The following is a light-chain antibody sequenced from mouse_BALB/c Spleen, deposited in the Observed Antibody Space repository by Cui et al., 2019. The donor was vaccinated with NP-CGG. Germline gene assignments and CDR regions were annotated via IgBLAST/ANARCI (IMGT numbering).Light chain of an antibody. CDR1: TGAVTTSNY. J-gene: IGLJ1*01. CDR2: GTN. Sequence: QAVVTQESAFTTSPGETVTLTCRSSTGAVTTSNYANWVQEKPDNLFTGLIGGTNNRPPGVPARFSGSLIGDKAALTITGAQTEDEAIYFCALWYSNHWVFGGGTKLTVL. CDR3: ALWYSNHWV. V-gene: IGLV1*01.